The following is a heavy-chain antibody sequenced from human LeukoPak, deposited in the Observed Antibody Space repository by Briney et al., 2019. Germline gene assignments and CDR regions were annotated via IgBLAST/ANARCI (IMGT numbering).Heavy chain of an antibody. CDR2: INPISGDT. CDR3: ARDRVTMIAVFGIYLDL. Sequence: ASVKVSCKASGSPFIGSFLHWVRQAPGQGLEWMGWINPISGDTNSAQKFQGRLTMTRDPSKTTAYMELSGLRPDDTALYYCARDRVTMIAVFGIYLDLWDRGTPVTVSS. J-gene: IGHJ2*01. V-gene: IGHV1-2*02. D-gene: IGHD3-10*02. CDR1: GSPFIGSF.